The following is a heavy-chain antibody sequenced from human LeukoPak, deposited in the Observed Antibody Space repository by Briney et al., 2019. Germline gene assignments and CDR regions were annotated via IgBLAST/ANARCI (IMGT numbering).Heavy chain of an antibody. CDR1: GFTFEDYA. Sequence: GGSLRLSCAASGFTFEDYAMHWVRRAPGKGLEWVSGVSWNSGSIGYADSVKGRFTISRDNAKNSLYLQMNSLRAEDTALYYCAKLRLPGIAVAGPLDYWGQGTLVTVSS. CDR3: AKLRLPGIAVAGPLDY. J-gene: IGHJ4*02. D-gene: IGHD6-19*01. CDR2: VSWNSGSI. V-gene: IGHV3-9*01.